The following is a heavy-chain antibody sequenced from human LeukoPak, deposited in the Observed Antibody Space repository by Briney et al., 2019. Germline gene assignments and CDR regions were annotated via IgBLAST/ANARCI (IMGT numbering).Heavy chain of an antibody. D-gene: IGHD3-22*01. CDR1: GFTFSRFG. J-gene: IGHJ4*02. CDR2: IWYDGSNK. CDR3: ARDYYYDSSGYWDYYFDY. Sequence: GGPLSLSCAVSGFTFSRFGMHWVREAPGKGLVWVAVIWYDGSNKYYAGSVKGRFTISRDNSKNTLYLEMNSLRAEDTAVYYCARDYYYDSSGYWDYYFDYWGQGTLVSVSS. V-gene: IGHV3-33*01.